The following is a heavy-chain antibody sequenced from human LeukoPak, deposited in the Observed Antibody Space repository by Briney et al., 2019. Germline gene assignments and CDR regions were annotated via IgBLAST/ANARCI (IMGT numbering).Heavy chain of an antibody. J-gene: IGHJ4*02. CDR1: GYTFTRYG. CDR2: ISAYNGDT. D-gene: IGHD6-19*01. Sequence: ASVKISCKASGYTFTRYGISWVRQAPGQGLEWMGWISAYNGDTNYAQNLQGRVTMTTDTSTSTAYMELRSLRSDNTAVYYCARDPSNSSGRYVLFDFWGQGTLVTVSS. V-gene: IGHV1-18*01. CDR3: ARDPSNSSGRYVLFDF.